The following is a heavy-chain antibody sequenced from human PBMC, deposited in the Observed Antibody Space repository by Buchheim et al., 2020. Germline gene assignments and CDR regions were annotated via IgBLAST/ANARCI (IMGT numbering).Heavy chain of an antibody. CDR3: AKCSRRFLEWSPTNFDY. J-gene: IGHJ4*02. CDR2: IVSDGSST. Sequence: EVQLVESGGGLVQPGGSLRLSCVASGFTFSNSWMHWVRQTPGKGLVWVSHIVSDGSSTGYVDSVTGRFTVSRDNAKNTLYLQMNSLRAEDTAVYYCAKCSRRFLEWSPTNFDYWGQGTL. V-gene: IGHV3-74*01. D-gene: IGHD3-3*01. CDR1: GFTFSNSW.